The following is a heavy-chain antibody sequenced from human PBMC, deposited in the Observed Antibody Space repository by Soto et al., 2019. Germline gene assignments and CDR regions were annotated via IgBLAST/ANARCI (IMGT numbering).Heavy chain of an antibody. CDR3: APQVVPTATKKP. Sequence: QVQLQQWGAGLLKPSETLSLTCAVYGGSFSGYYWSWIRQPPGKGLEWIGERIHTGSTNYNPSLKRRVTISIDTSKKQISLKLSSVTAAATAVYYCAPQVVPTATKKPWGQGTLVTVSS. D-gene: IGHD2-2*01. CDR1: GGSFSGYY. V-gene: IGHV4-34*12. CDR2: RIHTGST. J-gene: IGHJ4*02.